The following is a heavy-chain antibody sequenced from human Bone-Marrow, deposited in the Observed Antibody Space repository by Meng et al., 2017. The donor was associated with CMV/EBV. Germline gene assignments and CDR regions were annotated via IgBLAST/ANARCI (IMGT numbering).Heavy chain of an antibody. CDR1: GGSFSGYY. D-gene: IGHD3-10*01. CDR3: ARDHAAYYGSGSYGMDV. Sequence: SETLSLTCAVYGGSFSGYYWRWIRQPPGKGLEWIGEINHSGSTNYNPSLKSRVTISVDTSKNQFSLKLSSVTAADTAVYYCARDHAAYYGSGSYGMDVWGQGTTVTVSS. J-gene: IGHJ6*02. CDR2: INHSGST. V-gene: IGHV4-34*01.